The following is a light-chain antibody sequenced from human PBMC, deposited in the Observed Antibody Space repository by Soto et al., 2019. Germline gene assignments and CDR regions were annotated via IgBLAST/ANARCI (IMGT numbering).Light chain of an antibody. J-gene: IGLJ2*01. CDR1: SSNIGGTNY. Sequence: QSVLTQPPSASGTPGQKVFISCSGSSSNIGGTNYAYWYQQLPGAAPKLLIYEDNKRPSGIPDRFSGSKSGTSATLGITGLQTGDEADYYCGTWDSSLSAVFGGGTKLTVL. CDR3: GTWDSSLSAV. CDR2: EDN. V-gene: IGLV1-51*01.